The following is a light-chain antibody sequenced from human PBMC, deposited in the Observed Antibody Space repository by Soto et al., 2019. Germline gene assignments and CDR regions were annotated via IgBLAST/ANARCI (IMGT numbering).Light chain of an antibody. Sequence: EIVMTQSPATLSVSPGERATLSCRASQSVSSNLAWYQQKPGQAPRLLIYGASTRASGIPARFSGSGSGTAFSLSISSPQSEDFAVYYCQQYNNCPPFTVGQGTRLEIK. V-gene: IGKV3-15*01. CDR2: GAS. CDR3: QQYNNCPPFT. J-gene: IGKJ5*01. CDR1: QSVSSN.